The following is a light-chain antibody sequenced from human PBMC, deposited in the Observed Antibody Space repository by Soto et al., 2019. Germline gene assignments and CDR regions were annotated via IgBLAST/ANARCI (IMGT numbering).Light chain of an antibody. CDR1: QPISSW. J-gene: IGKJ1*01. V-gene: IGKV1-12*01. CDR3: QQGYKFPRA. CDR2: PAS. Sequence: DIQMTQSPSPIYASLGDRVTITCRASQPISSWLAWYQQVPGQAPYLLIYPASTLQSGVPSRFSGSGSGTDFTLTINSLQPEDFATYFCQQGYKFPRAFGQGTKGDIK.